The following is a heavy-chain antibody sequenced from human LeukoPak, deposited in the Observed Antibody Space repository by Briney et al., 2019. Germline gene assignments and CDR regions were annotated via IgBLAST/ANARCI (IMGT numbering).Heavy chain of an antibody. V-gene: IGHV3-66*01. CDR2: IYSGGST. J-gene: IGHJ6*03. CDR1: GFTVSSNY. Sequence: GGSLRLSCAASGFTVSSNYMSWVRQAPGKGLEWVSVIYSGGSTYYADSVKGRFTISRDNSKNTLYLQMNSLRAEDTAVYYCARAGDGVSFHMDVWGKGTTVNIPS. D-gene: IGHD3-16*01. CDR3: ARAGDGVSFHMDV.